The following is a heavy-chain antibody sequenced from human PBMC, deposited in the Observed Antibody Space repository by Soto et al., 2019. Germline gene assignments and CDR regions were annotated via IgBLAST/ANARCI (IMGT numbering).Heavy chain of an antibody. Sequence: EVQLVESGGGLVQPGGSLRLSCVASGFSFSNYNMNWVSQAPGKGLEWVSYITDSSDTVHYADSVRGRFTISRDNAESSLYLQMNSLRDEDTAVYFCARDFGHGYYLDYWGRGTLVTVSS. CDR2: ITDSSDTV. CDR1: GFSFSNYN. D-gene: IGHD3-3*01. CDR3: ARDFGHGYYLDY. V-gene: IGHV3-48*02. J-gene: IGHJ4*02.